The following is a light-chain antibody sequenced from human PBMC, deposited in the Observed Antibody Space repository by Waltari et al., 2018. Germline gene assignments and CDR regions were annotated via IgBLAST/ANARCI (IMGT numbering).Light chain of an antibody. CDR3: QQSYSTPS. V-gene: IGKV1-16*02. CDR2: AAS. Sequence: DIQMTQSPSSVSASVGDRVTLTCRASQAIRNYLAWFQQKPGRAPKPLIYAASSLQSGVPSKFSGSGSGTDFTLTISSLQPEDFASYYCQQSYSTPSFGGGTKVEI. CDR1: QAIRNY. J-gene: IGKJ4*01.